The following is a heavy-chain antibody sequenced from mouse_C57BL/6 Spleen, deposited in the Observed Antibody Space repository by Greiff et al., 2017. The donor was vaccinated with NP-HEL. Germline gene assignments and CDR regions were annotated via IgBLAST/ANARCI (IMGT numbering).Heavy chain of an antibody. Sequence: QVQLQQSGPGLVQPSQSLSITCTVSGFSLTSYGVHWVRQSPGKGLEWLGVIWSGGSTDYNAAFISRLSISKDNSKSQVFFKMNSLQADDTAIYYCARGLLLRAFDYWGQGTTLTVSS. CDR2: IWSGGST. CDR1: GFSLTSYG. D-gene: IGHD1-1*01. CDR3: ARGLLLRAFDY. J-gene: IGHJ2*01. V-gene: IGHV2-2*01.